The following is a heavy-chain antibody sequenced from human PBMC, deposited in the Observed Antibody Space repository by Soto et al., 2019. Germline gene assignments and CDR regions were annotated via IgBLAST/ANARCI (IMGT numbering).Heavy chain of an antibody. Sequence: SVKVSCKASGGTFSSYTISWVRQAPGQGLEWMGRIIPILGIANYAQKFQGRVTITADKSTSTAYMELSSLRSEDTAVYYCARDDILTGPFDYWGQGTLVTVSS. CDR2: IIPILGIA. J-gene: IGHJ4*02. D-gene: IGHD3-9*01. CDR3: ARDDILTGPFDY. CDR1: GGTFSSYT. V-gene: IGHV1-69*04.